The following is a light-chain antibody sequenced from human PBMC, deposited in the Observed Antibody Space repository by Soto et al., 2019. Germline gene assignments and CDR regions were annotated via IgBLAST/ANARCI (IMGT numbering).Light chain of an antibody. CDR2: DVS. J-gene: IGLJ2*01. V-gene: IGLV2-14*01. CDR3: SSYTSASTPLV. CDR1: GSDVGGYNY. Sequence: QSALTQPASVSGSPGQSITISCTGTGSDVGGYNYVSWYQQHPGKAPKVMIYDVSNRPSGVSNRFSGSKSGNTASLTISGLQAEDEADYYCSSYTSASTPLVFGGWTKLTV.